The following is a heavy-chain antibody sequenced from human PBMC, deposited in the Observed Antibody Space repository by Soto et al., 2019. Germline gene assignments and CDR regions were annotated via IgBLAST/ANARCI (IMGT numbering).Heavy chain of an antibody. CDR1: GGTFSSYA. CDR3: ARVRGRSYDFWSGYKYQLNWFAP. CDR2: IIPIFVTA. V-gene: IGHV1-69*13. Sequence: GASVKVSCKASGGTFSSYAISWVRQAPGQGLEWMGGIIPIFVTANYAHKFQGRVTITADESTSTAYMDLSSLSSEDTAVYYRARVRGRSYDFWSGYKYQLNWFAPWGQGTLVTVSS. D-gene: IGHD3-3*01. J-gene: IGHJ5*02.